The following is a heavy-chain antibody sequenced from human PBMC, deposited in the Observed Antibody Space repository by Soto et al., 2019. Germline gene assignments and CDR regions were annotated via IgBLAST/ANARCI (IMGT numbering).Heavy chain of an antibody. D-gene: IGHD3-10*01. Sequence: GGSLRVSCVASGFTFDDYGMSWVRQVPMKGLEWVSAINWNGGTTHYADSVKGRFTISRDNAKNSLYLQMNSLRAEDTALYYCAKSQSPMVRGVIEAFDYWGQGTLVTVSS. CDR2: INWNGGTT. CDR1: GFTFDDYG. V-gene: IGHV3-20*04. CDR3: AKSQSPMVRGVIEAFDY. J-gene: IGHJ4*02.